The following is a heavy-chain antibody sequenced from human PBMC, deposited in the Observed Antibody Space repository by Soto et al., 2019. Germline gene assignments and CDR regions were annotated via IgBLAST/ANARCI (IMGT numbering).Heavy chain of an antibody. J-gene: IGHJ4*02. Sequence: QVQLVQSEAEVKKPGASVKVSCMASGYTFTSYGVAWVRQAPGQGLEWMGWINPYSGHKYYLEKFQGRVTMTTDTLSRTAYLELRGLKSDDTAVYYCARDIKQWVERLGLEYWGQGTLVTVSS. V-gene: IGHV1-18*01. CDR3: ARDIKQWVERLGLEY. CDR2: INPYSGHK. CDR1: GYTFTSYG. D-gene: IGHD6-19*01.